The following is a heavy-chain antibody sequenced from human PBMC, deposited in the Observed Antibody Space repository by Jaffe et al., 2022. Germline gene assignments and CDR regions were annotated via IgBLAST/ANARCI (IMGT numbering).Heavy chain of an antibody. Sequence: EVQLLESGGGLVQPGGSLRLSCAASGFTFSSYAMSWVRQSLGKGLEWVSAISDSDDNTYYADSVKGRFTISRDNSKTTLYLQMNSLRAEDTAVYYCAKGRGDYQVDAFDIWGQGTMVAVSS. J-gene: IGHJ3*02. V-gene: IGHV3-23*01. D-gene: IGHD4-17*01. CDR1: GFTFSSYA. CDR2: ISDSDDNT. CDR3: AKGRGDYQVDAFDI.